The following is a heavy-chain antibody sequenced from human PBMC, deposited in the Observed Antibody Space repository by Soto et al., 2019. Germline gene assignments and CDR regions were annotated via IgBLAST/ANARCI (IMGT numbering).Heavy chain of an antibody. V-gene: IGHV3-53*01. CDR3: ARDRGSRGYCSSTSCPYYYGMDV. D-gene: IGHD2-2*01. Sequence: GGSLRLSCAASGFTVSSNYMSWVRQAPGKGLELVSVIYSGGSTYYADSVKGRFTISRDNSKNTLYLQMNSLRAEDTAVYYCARDRGSRGYCSSTSCPYYYGMDVWGHGTTVTVSS. J-gene: IGHJ6*02. CDR2: IYSGGST. CDR1: GFTVSSNY.